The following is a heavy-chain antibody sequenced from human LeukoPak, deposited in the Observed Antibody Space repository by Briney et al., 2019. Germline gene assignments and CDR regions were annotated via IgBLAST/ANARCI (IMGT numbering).Heavy chain of an antibody. CDR2: IDHTGSS. D-gene: IGHD5-12*01. CDR1: GFTFSSYS. V-gene: IGHV4-34*01. Sequence: GSLRLSCAASGFTFSSYSMNWIRQSPGKGLEWIGEIDHTGSSSSNPSFKSRVTLSVDASKNQFSLNLRSVTAADTALYYCARRLGGSTNFEYWGQGTLVTVSS. J-gene: IGHJ4*02. CDR3: ARRLGGSTNFEY.